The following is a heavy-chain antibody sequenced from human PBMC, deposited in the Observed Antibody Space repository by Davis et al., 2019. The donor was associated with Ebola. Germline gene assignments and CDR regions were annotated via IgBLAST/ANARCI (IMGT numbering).Heavy chain of an antibody. D-gene: IGHD5-12*01. CDR2: ISYDGSNK. Sequence: PGGSLRLSCAASGFTFSSYGMHWVRQAPGKGLEWVAVISYDGSNKYYADSVKGRFTISRDNSKNTLYLQMNSLRAEDTAVYYCTTDPVDIVATTQFFYWGQGTLVTVSS. CDR3: TTDPVDIVATTQFFY. V-gene: IGHV3-30*03. J-gene: IGHJ4*02. CDR1: GFTFSSYG.